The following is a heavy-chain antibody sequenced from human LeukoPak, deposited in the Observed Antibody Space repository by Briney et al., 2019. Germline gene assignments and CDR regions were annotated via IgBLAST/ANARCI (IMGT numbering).Heavy chain of an antibody. V-gene: IGHV3-74*01. CDR2: INTDGSST. Sequence: SGGSLRLSCAASGFTFSSNWMHWVRQAPGKGLVWVSRINTDGSSTSYADSVKGRFTISRGNAKNTLYLQMNSLGAEDTAVYYCAKGTYDFSSWGQGTLVTVSS. CDR1: GFTFSSNW. D-gene: IGHD3-3*01. J-gene: IGHJ5*02. CDR3: AKGTYDFSS.